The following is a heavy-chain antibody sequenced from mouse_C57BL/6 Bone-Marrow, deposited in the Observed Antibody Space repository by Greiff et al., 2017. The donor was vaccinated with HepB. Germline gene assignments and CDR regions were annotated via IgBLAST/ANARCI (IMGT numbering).Heavy chain of an antibody. D-gene: IGHD1-1*01. CDR3: ARWVLRSVAY. V-gene: IGHV1-81*01. J-gene: IGHJ3*01. Sequence: QVPLQESGAELARPGASVSLSCKASGYTFTSYCICWVKQSPGQGLEWIGEIYPRSGNTYYNEKFKGKATLTADKSSSTAYMELRSLTSEDSAVYFCARWVLRSVAYWGQGTLVTVSA. CDR2: IYPRSGNT. CDR1: GYTFTSYC.